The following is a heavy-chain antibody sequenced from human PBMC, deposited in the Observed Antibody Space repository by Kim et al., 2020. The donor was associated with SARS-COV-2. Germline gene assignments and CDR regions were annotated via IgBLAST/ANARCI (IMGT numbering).Heavy chain of an antibody. D-gene: IGHD2-2*01. CDR3: APFSSKDY. Sequence: GGRTDYADSVQGRFTIYRDNTKNMLYLQMNSLRAEDTAVYYCAPFSSKDYWGQGTLVTVSS. CDR2: GGRT. V-gene: IGHV3-66*01. J-gene: IGHJ4*02.